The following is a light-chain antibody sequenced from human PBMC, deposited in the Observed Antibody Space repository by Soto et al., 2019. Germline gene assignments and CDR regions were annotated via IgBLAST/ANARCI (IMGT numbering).Light chain of an antibody. CDR1: SSDIGSYNH. J-gene: IGLJ1*01. Sequence: QSALTQPASVSGSPGQSITISCSGTSSDIGSYNHVAWYQQFPGKSPKLMIYAVSDRPSGVSDRFSGSKSGITASLTISGLQTEDEAAYYCISYTDRQSYLFGTGTKV. CDR2: AVS. CDR3: ISYTDRQSYL. V-gene: IGLV2-14*03.